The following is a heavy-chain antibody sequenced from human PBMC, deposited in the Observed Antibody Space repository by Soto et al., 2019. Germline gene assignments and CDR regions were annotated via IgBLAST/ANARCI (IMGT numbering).Heavy chain of an antibody. CDR3: AKDLYCISTSCNGDWFDP. CDR2: ISYDGSNK. Sequence: GGSLRLSCAASGFTFSSYGMHWVRQAPGKGLEWVAVISYDGSNKYYADSVKGRFTISRDNSKNTLYLQMNSLRAEDTAVYYCAKDLYCISTSCNGDWFDPWGQGTLVTVSS. D-gene: IGHD2-2*01. CDR1: GFTFSSYG. V-gene: IGHV3-30*18. J-gene: IGHJ5*02.